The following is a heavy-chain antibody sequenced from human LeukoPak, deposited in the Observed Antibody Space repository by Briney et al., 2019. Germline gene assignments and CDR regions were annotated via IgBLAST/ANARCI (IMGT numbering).Heavy chain of an antibody. CDR3: ARGAEWFGELSQYYYYYYMDV. CDR2: IKQDGSEK. CDR1: GFTFSSYW. Sequence: GGSLRLSCAASGFTFSSYWMHWVRHPPGKGLEWVANIKQDGSEKYYVDSVKGRFTISRDNAKNSLYLQMNSLRAEDTAVYYGARGAEWFGELSQYYYYYYMDVWGKGTTVTISS. V-gene: IGHV3-7*01. D-gene: IGHD3-10*01. J-gene: IGHJ6*03.